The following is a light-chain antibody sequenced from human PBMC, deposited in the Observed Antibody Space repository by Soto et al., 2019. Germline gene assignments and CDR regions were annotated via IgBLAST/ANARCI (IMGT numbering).Light chain of an antibody. V-gene: IGLV1-40*01. CDR1: SSNIGAGYD. CDR3: RSYYTRLRGDV. CDR2: GNT. Sequence: QSVLTQPPSVSGAPGQRVTISCTGSSSNIGAGYDVHWYQHLPGTAPKLLIYGNTNRPSGVPDRFSGSRSGTTASLAITGLRPDDDADYYCRSYYTRLRGDVFATGTKLTVL. J-gene: IGLJ1*01.